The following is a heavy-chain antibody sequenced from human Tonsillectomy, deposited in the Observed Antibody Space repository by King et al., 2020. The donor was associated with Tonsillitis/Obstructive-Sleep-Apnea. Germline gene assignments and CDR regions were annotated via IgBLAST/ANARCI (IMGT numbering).Heavy chain of an antibody. CDR1: GFTFDDYA. CDR2: ISGDGGST. D-gene: IGHD3-22*01. J-gene: IGHJ6*03. CDR3: ARGQHYYDCNGYYMDV. Sequence: VQLVESGGGVVQPGGSLRLSCAASGFTFDDYAMHWVRHAPGKGLEWVSLISGDGGSTYYADSVKGPFTISRDNSKNSLYLQMKSLRTEDTALYYCARGQHYYDCNGYYMDVWGQGTMVTVSS. V-gene: IGHV3-43*02.